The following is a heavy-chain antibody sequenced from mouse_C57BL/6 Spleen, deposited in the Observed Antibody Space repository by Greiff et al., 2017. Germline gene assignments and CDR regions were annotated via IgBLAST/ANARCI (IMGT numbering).Heavy chain of an antibody. V-gene: IGHV5-15*01. CDR1: GFTFSDYG. CDR3: ARQDYGSSYGNAMDY. J-gene: IGHJ4*01. D-gene: IGHD1-1*01. Sequence: DVQLVESGGGLVQPGGSLKLSCAASGFTFSDYGMAWVRQAPRKGPEWVAFISNLAYSIYYADTVTGRFTISRENAKNTLYLEMSSLRSEDTAMYYCARQDYGSSYGNAMDYWGQGTSVTVSS. CDR2: ISNLAYSI.